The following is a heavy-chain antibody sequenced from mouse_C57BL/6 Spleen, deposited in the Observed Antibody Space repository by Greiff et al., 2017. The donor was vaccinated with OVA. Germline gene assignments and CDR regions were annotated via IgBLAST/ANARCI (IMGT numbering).Heavy chain of an antibody. CDR3: ARGGYISYYAMDY. J-gene: IGHJ4*01. V-gene: IGHV1-69*01. CDR1: GYTFTSYW. Sequence: VQLQQPGAELVMPGASVKLSCKASGYTFTSYWMHWVKQRPGQGLEWIGEIDPSDSYTNYNQKFKGKSTLTVDKYSSTAYMQLSSLTSEDSAVYYCARGGYISYYAMDYWGQGTSVTVSS. D-gene: IGHD3-1*01. CDR2: IDPSDSYT.